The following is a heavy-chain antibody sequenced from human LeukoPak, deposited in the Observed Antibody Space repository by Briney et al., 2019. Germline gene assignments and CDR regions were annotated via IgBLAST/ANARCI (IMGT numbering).Heavy chain of an antibody. CDR2: IGLSRNYI. D-gene: IGHD6-19*01. CDR1: GFTFSTYS. V-gene: IGHV3-21*01. J-gene: IGHJ4*02. Sequence: GGSLRLSCAASGFTFSTYSMGWVRQAPGKGLEWVLSIGLSRNYIYYADSVKGRFTLSRDSAQNSLYLQMNSLRVEDTAVYYCAREQSSGWTLISFWGQGTLVSVSS. CDR3: AREQSSGWTLISF.